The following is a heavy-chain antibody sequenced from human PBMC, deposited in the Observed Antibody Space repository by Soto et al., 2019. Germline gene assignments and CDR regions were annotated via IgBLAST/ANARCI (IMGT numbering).Heavy chain of an antibody. CDR3: VMVANYVTPTPQDV. D-gene: IGHD3-16*01. J-gene: IGHJ6*02. CDR2: ISPYTGNT. V-gene: IGHV1-18*01. CDR1: GYIFVNYG. Sequence: QVQLVQSGDEVKKPGASVKVSCKASGYIFVNYGIAWVRQAPGQGLEWMGWISPYTGNTHSATKIQGRLTMTTDTXXSTALMDLGSLTSDATAVYYCVMVANYVTPTPQDVWGQGTTVTVSS.